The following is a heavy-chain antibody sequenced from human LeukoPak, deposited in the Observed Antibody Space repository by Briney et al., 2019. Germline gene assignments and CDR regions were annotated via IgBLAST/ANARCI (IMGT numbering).Heavy chain of an antibody. CDR2: ISNSADST. J-gene: IGHJ4*02. V-gene: IGHV3-23*01. CDR1: GFTFTNYA. Sequence: PGGSLRLSCAASGFTFTNYAMTWVRQAPGKGLEWVSAISNSADSTYYADSVKGRFTISRDNAKNSFFLQMDSLRVEDSAVYYCARGGSFLDYWGQGTLVTVSS. D-gene: IGHD1-26*01. CDR3: ARGGSFLDY.